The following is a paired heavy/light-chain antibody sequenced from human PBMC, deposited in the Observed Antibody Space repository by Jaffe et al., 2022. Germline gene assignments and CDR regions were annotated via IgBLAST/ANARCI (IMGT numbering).Heavy chain of an antibody. Sequence: EVQLVESGGGLVKPGGSLRLSCAASGFTFNNAWMTWIRQAPGKGLEWVGRIKSKTDGETTNYAAPVKGRFTISRDDSKNTLYLQMNDLKTEDTAVYYCTTPNHFLARDAFDIWGQGTMVTVSS. J-gene: IGHJ3*02. V-gene: IGHV3-15*01. CDR2: IKSKTDGETT. CDR3: TTPNHFLARDAFDI. CDR1: GFTFNNAW.
Light chain of an antibody. CDR1: TGVVTSGDY. V-gene: IGLV7-43*01. CDR3: VLYYGGAWV. Sequence: QTVVTQEPSLTVSPGGTVTLTCASTTGVVTSGDYPNWFQQKPGQAPRAMIYSTSNKHSWTPARFSGSLLGGKAALTLSGVLPEDEADYYCVLYYGGAWVFGGGTKLTVL. CDR2: STS. J-gene: IGLJ3*02.